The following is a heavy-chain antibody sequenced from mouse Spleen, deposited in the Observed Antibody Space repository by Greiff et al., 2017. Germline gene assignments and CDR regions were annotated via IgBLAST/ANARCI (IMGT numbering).Heavy chain of an antibody. Sequence: EVHLVESGAELVRPGASVKLSCTASGFNIKDDYMHWVKQRPEQGLEWIGWIDPENGDTEYASKFQGKATITADTSSNTAYLQLSSLTSEDTAVYYCTTGITTVVATPYWYFDVWGTGTTVTVSS. D-gene: IGHD1-1*01. V-gene: IGHV14-4*01. CDR3: TTGITTVVATPYWYFDV. J-gene: IGHJ1*03. CDR1: GFNIKDDY. CDR2: IDPENGDT.